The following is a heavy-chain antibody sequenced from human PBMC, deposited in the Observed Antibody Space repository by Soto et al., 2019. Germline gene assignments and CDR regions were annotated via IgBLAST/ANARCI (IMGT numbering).Heavy chain of an antibody. J-gene: IGHJ4*02. Sequence: SETLSLTCTVSGGSISSGSYYWSWIRQPPGKGLEWIGYIYYSGSTNYNPSLKSRVTISVDTSKNQFSLKLSSVTAADTAVYYCAMSVYGGNFDYWGQGTLVTVSS. D-gene: IGHD4-17*01. CDR1: GGSISSGSYY. CDR3: AMSVYGGNFDY. CDR2: IYYSGST. V-gene: IGHV4-61*01.